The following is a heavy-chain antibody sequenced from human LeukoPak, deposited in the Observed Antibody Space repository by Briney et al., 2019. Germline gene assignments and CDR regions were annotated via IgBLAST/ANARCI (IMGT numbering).Heavy chain of an antibody. V-gene: IGHV4-39*07. Sequence: SETLSLTCTVSGGSIGSNSYYWGWVRQPPGKGLEWIGSMHYSGSADYSPSLKSRVTISVDTSKNQFSLKLDSVTAADTAVYYCARDFTGASRPWYFDYWGQGTLVTVSS. CDR3: ARDFTGASRPWYFDY. CDR1: GGSIGSNSYY. CDR2: MHYSGSA. J-gene: IGHJ4*02. D-gene: IGHD6-6*01.